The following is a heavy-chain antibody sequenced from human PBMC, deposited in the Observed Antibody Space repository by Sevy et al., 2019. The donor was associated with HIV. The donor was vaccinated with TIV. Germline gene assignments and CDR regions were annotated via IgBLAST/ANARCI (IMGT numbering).Heavy chain of an antibody. CDR3: SKWQRLMTQSGSYFYYGMDV. J-gene: IGHJ6*02. CDR1: NLTFEDYA. CDR2: ISWNGADI. D-gene: IGHD6-25*01. Sequence: GGSLRLSCAASNLTFEDYAMHWVRRAPGKGLEWVSGISWNGADIGFAASVKGGFTIARDNAKSSVYLQIKSLTPENTEVYYCSKWQRLMTQSGSYFYYGMDVWGQGTTVTVSS. V-gene: IGHV3-9*01.